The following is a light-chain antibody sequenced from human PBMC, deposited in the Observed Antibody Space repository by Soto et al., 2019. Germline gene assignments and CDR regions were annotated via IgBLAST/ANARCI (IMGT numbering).Light chain of an antibody. Sequence: DIVMTQSPDSLAVSLGERATINCKSSQSLLYSSNNKNFLAWFQQKPGQPPKLLMYWASTRDSGVPDRFSGSGSGTDFTLTIESLQAEDVAIYYCQQYYSNPRTFGQGTKLEIK. CDR2: WAS. CDR1: QSLLYSSNNKNF. J-gene: IGKJ2*02. CDR3: QQYYSNPRT. V-gene: IGKV4-1*01.